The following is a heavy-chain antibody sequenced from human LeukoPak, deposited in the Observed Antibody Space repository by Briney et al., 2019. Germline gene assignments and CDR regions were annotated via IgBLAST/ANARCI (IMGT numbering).Heavy chain of an antibody. CDR3: ASDRVTSVGYCSGGSCYSAVGTDY. CDR2: IYYSGST. J-gene: IGHJ4*02. Sequence: SETLSLTCTVSGGSISSYYWSWLRQPPGKGLEWFGYIYYSGSTNYNPSLKSRVTISVDTSKNQFSLKLSSVTAADTAVYYCASDRVTSVGYCSGGSCYSAVGTDYWGQGTLVTVSS. V-gene: IGHV4-59*01. CDR1: GGSISSYY. D-gene: IGHD2-15*01.